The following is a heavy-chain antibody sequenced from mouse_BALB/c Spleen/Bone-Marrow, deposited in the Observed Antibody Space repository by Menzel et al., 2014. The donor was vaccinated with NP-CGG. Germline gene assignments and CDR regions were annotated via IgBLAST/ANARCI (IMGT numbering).Heavy chain of an antibody. CDR3: PSPSDGNPFAY. V-gene: IGHV1S126*01. CDR2: IDPSDSET. CDR1: GYSFTSYW. D-gene: IGHD2-1*01. J-gene: IGHJ3*01. Sequence: QVQLKESGPQLVRPGASVKISCKASGYSFTSYWMHWVKQRPGQGLEWIGMIDPSDSETRLNQKFKDKATLTVDKSSSTAYMQLSSPTSEDSAVYYCPSPSDGNPFAYWGQGTLVTVSA.